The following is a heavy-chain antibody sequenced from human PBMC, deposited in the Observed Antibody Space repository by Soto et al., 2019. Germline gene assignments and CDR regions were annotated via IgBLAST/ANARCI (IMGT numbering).Heavy chain of an antibody. J-gene: IGHJ6*02. CDR3: ARRTGVMVRGVIYGMDV. Sequence: PGESLKISCKGSGYSFTSYWISWVRQMPGKGLEWMGRIDPSDSYTNYSPSFQDHVTISADKSISTAYLQWSSLKASDTAMYYCARRTGVMVRGVIYGMDVWGQGTTVTVSS. V-gene: IGHV5-10-1*01. CDR1: GYSFTSYW. CDR2: IDPSDSYT. D-gene: IGHD3-10*01.